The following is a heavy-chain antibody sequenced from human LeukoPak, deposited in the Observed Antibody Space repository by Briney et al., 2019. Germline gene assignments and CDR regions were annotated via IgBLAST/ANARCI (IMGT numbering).Heavy chain of an antibody. CDR1: GFTFSNAW. CDR3: TTDPGYGDYGRVYYYYMDV. CDR2: IKSKTDGGTT. Sequence: GGSLRLSCAASGFTFSNAWMSWVRQAPGKGLEWVGRIKSKTDGGTTDYAAPVKGRFTISRDDSKNTLYLQMNSLKTEGTAVYYCTTDPGYGDYGRVYYYYMDVWGKGTTVTVSS. D-gene: IGHD4-17*01. J-gene: IGHJ6*03. V-gene: IGHV3-15*01.